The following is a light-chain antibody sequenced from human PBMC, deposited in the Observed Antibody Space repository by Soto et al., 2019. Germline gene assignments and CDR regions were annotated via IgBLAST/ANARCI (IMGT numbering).Light chain of an antibody. CDR3: TSYTTSSTVI. Sequence: QSALTQPASVSGSPGQSITISCTGTGSDVGGYTFVSWYQHHPGKAPKLLIYEITKRPSGVSTRFSGSRSGNTASLTISGLQAEDEAHYYCTSYTTSSTVIFGGGTKVTVL. V-gene: IGLV2-14*01. CDR2: EIT. J-gene: IGLJ2*01. CDR1: GSDVGGYTF.